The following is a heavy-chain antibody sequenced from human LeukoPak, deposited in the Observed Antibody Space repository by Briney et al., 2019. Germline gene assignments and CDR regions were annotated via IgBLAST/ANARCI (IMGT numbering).Heavy chain of an antibody. Sequence: PGGSLRLSCAASGFTFSSYAMSWVRQAPGKGLEWVSAISGSGGSTYYAASVKGRFTISRDNSKTTLYLQMNSLRAEDTAVYYCAKFLPTHIVVANYYFDYWGQGTLVTVSS. J-gene: IGHJ4*02. D-gene: IGHD2-21*01. CDR3: AKFLPTHIVVANYYFDY. V-gene: IGHV3-23*01. CDR1: GFTFSSYA. CDR2: ISGSGGST.